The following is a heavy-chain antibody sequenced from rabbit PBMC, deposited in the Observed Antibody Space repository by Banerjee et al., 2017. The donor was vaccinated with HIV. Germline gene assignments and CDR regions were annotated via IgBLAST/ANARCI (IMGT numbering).Heavy chain of an antibody. CDR1: GLDFSSSYW. Sequence: EESGGDLVKPEGSLTLTCTASGLDFSSSYWICWVRQAPGKGLEWIACIGSGNSGDSYSASWAKGRFTISKTSSTTVTLQMTRLTAADTAYYFCARDLAGVIGWNFNLWGPGTLVTVS. V-gene: IGHV1S45*01. CDR3: ARDLAGVIGWNFNL. J-gene: IGHJ4*01. D-gene: IGHD4-1*01. CDR2: IGSGNSGDS.